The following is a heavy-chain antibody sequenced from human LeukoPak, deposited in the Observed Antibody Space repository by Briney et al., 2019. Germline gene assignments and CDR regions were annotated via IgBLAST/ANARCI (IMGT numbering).Heavy chain of an antibody. CDR2: MRPNGHTI. Sequence: GGSLRLSCAASGFTLSDYSMSWIRQAPGKGLEWISYMRPNGHTIYYADSLKGRFTVSWDNARNSLYLQLNSLRAEDTAVYYCARGRWGYSTTVTTGLFDYWGQGTLVTVSS. V-gene: IGHV3-11*04. D-gene: IGHD4-17*01. CDR3: ARGRWGYSTTVTTGLFDY. CDR1: GFTLSDYS. J-gene: IGHJ4*02.